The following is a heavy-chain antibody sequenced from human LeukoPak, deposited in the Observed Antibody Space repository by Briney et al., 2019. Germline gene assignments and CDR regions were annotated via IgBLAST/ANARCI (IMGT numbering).Heavy chain of an antibody. CDR2: IYYSGST. Sequence: SETLSLTCTVSGGSISSYYWSWTRQPPGKGLEWIGYIYYSGSTNYNPSLKSRVTISVDTSKNQFSLKLSSVTAADTAVYYCASLGLAVDAFDIWGQGTMVTVSS. CDR1: GGSISSYY. J-gene: IGHJ3*02. CDR3: ASLGLAVDAFDI. D-gene: IGHD3-16*01. V-gene: IGHV4-59*01.